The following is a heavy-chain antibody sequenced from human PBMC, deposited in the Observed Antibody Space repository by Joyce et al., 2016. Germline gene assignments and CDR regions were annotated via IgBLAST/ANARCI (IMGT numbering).Heavy chain of an antibody. Sequence: QVQLQQWGAGLLKPSETLSLTCAVYGGSFSGYYWSWIRQTTGKGLEWIGEINPSGGTNYNPSLKIRVTISGDTSKRQFSLKLKAVTAEDTAVYDCARGPWYSSPPLGYWGQGNLVIVSS. D-gene: IGHD6-13*01. CDR2: INPSGGT. CDR1: GGSFSGYY. J-gene: IGHJ4*02. CDR3: ARGPWYSSPPLGY. V-gene: IGHV4-34*01.